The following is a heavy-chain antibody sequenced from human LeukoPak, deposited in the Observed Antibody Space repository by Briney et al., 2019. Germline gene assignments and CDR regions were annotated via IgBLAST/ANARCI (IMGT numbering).Heavy chain of an antibody. CDR2: ISYDGSNK. J-gene: IGHJ4*02. CDR1: GFTFSSYA. V-gene: IGHV3-30-3*01. CDR3: ATPSGSYRHVDY. Sequence: GGSLRLSCAASGFTFSSYAMHWVRQAPGKGLEWVAVISYDGSNKYYADSVKGRFTISRDNSKNTLYLQMNSPRAEDTAVYYCATPSGSYRHVDYWGQGTLVTVSS. D-gene: IGHD1-26*01.